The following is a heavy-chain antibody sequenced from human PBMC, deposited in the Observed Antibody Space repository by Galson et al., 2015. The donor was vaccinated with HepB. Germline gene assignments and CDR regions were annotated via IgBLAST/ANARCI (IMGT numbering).Heavy chain of an antibody. CDR3: ARDSDHFDY. CDR2: INAGNGNT. CDR1: GYTFTSYA. Sequence: SVKVSCKASGYTFTSYAIHWVRQAPGQRLEWMGWINAGNGNTDYSQKFQDRLTITRDASANTAYMDLDSLISEDTAMYYCARDSDHFDYWGQGTLVTVSS. V-gene: IGHV1-3*01. J-gene: IGHJ4*02. D-gene: IGHD2-21*02.